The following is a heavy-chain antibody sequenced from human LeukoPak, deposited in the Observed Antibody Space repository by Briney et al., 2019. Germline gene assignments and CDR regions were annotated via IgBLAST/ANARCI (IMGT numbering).Heavy chain of an antibody. CDR2: ITRSSNYK. CDR3: ARADRLGAALLASFDY. D-gene: IGHD3-16*01. V-gene: IGHV3-21*01. J-gene: IGHJ4*02. Sequence: TSGGSLRLSCAASGFTFSSYTINWVRQAPGKGLEWVSSITRSSNYKYYADSVKGRFTISRDNAKNSLYLQMNSLRAEDTAVYYCARADRLGAALLASFDYWGQGTLVTVSS. CDR1: GFTFSSYT.